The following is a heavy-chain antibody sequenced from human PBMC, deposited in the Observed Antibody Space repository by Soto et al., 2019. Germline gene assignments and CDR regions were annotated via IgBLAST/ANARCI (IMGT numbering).Heavy chain of an antibody. CDR1: GGSISRSTYY. D-gene: IGHD6-6*01. CDR2: IYYSGST. Sequence: QLQLQESGPGLVKPSETLSLTCTVSGGSISRSTYYWGWIHQPPGKGLEWIGSIYYSGSTYYNPSLKSRVTISVDTSKNQFSLKLSSVTAADTAVYFCVTNIEYSSSPFDPWGQGTLVTVSS. J-gene: IGHJ5*02. V-gene: IGHV4-39*01. CDR3: VTNIEYSSSPFDP.